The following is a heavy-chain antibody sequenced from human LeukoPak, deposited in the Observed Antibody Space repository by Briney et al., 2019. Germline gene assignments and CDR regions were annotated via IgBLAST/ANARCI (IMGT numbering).Heavy chain of an antibody. CDR2: INPSVGTT. Sequence: ASVNVSSKTFRYTFTTYYIHCLRQAPGQRLHRMAIINPSVGTTNSPDNFPGTVTITRGTSTSTVYMELSGLGSDDTATYYCTRAQSYCTSTSCSADYWGQGTLVTVSS. CDR3: TRAQSYCTSTSCSADY. CDR1: RYTFTTYY. J-gene: IGHJ4*02. V-gene: IGHV1-46*01. D-gene: IGHD2-2*01.